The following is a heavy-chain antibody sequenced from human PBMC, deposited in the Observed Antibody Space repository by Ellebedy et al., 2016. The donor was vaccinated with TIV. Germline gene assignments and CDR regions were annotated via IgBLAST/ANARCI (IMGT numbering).Heavy chain of an antibody. Sequence: SETLSLTXTVSGGSISSYYWSWIRQPAGKGLEWIGRIYTSGSTNYNPSLKSRVTMSVDTSKNQFSLKLSSVTAADTAVYYCARDRRYSSSWSPRGYYFDYWGQGTLVTVSS. CDR3: ARDRRYSSSWSPRGYYFDY. V-gene: IGHV4-4*07. CDR2: IYTSGST. J-gene: IGHJ4*02. D-gene: IGHD6-13*01. CDR1: GGSISSYY.